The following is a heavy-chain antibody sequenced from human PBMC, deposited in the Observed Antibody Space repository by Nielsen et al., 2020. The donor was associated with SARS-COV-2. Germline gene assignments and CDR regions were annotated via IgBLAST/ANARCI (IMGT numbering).Heavy chain of an antibody. CDR3: ARESSGYDHYNYGMDV. V-gene: IGHV4-31*03. Sequence: LSLTCTVSGGSISSGGYYWSWIRHHPGKGLEWIGYIYFSGRTCYNPSLKSRVTISVDTSKNQFSLSLRSVTAADTAVHYCARESSGYDHYNYGMDVWGQGTTVTVAS. CDR1: GGSISSGGYY. CDR2: IYFSGRT. J-gene: IGHJ6*02. D-gene: IGHD5-12*01.